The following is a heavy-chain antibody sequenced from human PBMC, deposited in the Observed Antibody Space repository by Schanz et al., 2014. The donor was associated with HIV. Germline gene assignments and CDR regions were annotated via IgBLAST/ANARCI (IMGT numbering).Heavy chain of an antibody. J-gene: IGHJ4*02. V-gene: IGHV1-46*01. CDR2: INPLQDKT. CDR1: GYTFSDHY. Sequence: EQLVQSGAEVRKPGASVRVSCKASGYTFSDHYMHWVRQAPGQGLEWMAIINPLQDKTAHAQKVQGRLTMTRDTSTGTVYMQLNNLRSEDTAVYYCARAPYRSGWYGVDYWGQGTLVTVSS. CDR3: ARAPYRSGWYGVDY. D-gene: IGHD6-19*01.